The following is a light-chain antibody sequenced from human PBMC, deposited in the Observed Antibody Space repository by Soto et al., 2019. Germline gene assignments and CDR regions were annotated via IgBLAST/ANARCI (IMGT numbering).Light chain of an antibody. CDR3: QRYGTSLPLT. V-gene: IGKV3-20*01. Sequence: EIVLTQSPGTLSLSPGDRATLSCRASQSVSSNYLAWYQQKPGQAPRLLIDGASSSATGIPDRFSGSGAGTAFTLTISRLEPEDFAVYYCQRYGTSLPLTFGGVTKVEIK. CDR2: GAS. CDR1: QSVSSNY. J-gene: IGKJ4*01.